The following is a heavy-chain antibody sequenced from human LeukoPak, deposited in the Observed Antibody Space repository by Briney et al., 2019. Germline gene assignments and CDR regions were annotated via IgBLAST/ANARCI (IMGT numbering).Heavy chain of an antibody. D-gene: IGHD5-12*01. V-gene: IGHV1-69*05. CDR1: GGTFSSYA. CDR2: IIPIFGTA. Sequence: SVKVSCKASGGTFSSYAISWVRQAPGQGLEWMGGIIPIFGTANYEQKFQGRVTITTDESTSTAYMELSSLSYEDTAVYYCARDPEGATITEDYYFDYWGQGTLVNVSS. J-gene: IGHJ4*02. CDR3: ARDPEGATITEDYYFDY.